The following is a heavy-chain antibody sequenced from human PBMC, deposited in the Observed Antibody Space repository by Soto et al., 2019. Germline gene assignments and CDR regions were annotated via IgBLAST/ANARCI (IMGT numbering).Heavy chain of an antibody. CDR1: GGTFSSYA. J-gene: IGHJ6*02. V-gene: IGHV1-69*12. CDR2: IIPTFGTA. D-gene: IGHD3-22*01. CDR3: AGHSSGVPGYYYGMDV. Sequence: QVQLVQSGAEVKKPGSSVKVSCKASGGTFSSYAISWVRQAPGQGLEWMGGIIPTFGTADYAQKFQGRVTITADESTSTAYMELSSLKYEDTAVYYCAGHSSGVPGYYYGMDVWGQGTTVTVSS.